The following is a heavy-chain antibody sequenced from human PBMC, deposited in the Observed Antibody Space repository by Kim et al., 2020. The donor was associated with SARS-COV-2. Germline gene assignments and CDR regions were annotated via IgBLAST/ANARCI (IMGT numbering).Heavy chain of an antibody. D-gene: IGHD3-9*01. J-gene: IGHJ6*02. Sequence: GGSLRLSCAASGFTFSSYSMNWVRQAPGKGLEWVSSISSSSSYIYYADSVKGRFTISRDNAKNSLYLQMNSLRAEDTAVYYCARDQLLRYFSAGGMDVWGQGTTVTVSS. CDR2: ISSSSSYI. CDR1: GFTFSSYS. V-gene: IGHV3-21*01. CDR3: ARDQLLRYFSAGGMDV.